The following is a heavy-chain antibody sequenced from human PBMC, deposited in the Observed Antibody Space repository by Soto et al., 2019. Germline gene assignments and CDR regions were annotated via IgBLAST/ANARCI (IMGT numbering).Heavy chain of an antibody. V-gene: IGHV4-34*01. CDR1: GVSFSGYY. CDR3: AREPSQNDRSYYGVDV. CDR2: INHSGST. J-gene: IGHJ6*02. Sequence: QVQLQQWGAGLLKPSETLSLTCGVYGVSFSGYYWNWIRQPPGKGLEWIGEINHSGSTNYNPSLKSRVTMSADPSKTQFSLKLTSVTAADTAVYYCAREPSQNDRSYYGVDVWGQGTTVTVSS.